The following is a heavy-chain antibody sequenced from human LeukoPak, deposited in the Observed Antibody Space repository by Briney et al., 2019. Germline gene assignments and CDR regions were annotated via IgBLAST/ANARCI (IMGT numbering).Heavy chain of an antibody. CDR1: GFTFSSYA. CDR3: ARDRWMGSSLTDFDY. Sequence: PGGSLRLSCAASGFTFSSYAMSWVRHAPGKGLEWVSGINWNGGSTGYADSVKGRFTISRDNAKNSLYLQMNSLRAEDTALYHCARDRWMGSSLTDFDYWGQGTLVTVSS. V-gene: IGHV3-20*01. D-gene: IGHD6-13*01. CDR2: INWNGGST. J-gene: IGHJ4*02.